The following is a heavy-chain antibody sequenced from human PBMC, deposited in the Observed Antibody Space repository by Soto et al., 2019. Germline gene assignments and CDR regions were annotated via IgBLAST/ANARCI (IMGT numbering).Heavy chain of an antibody. D-gene: IGHD1-26*01. J-gene: IGHJ6*02. V-gene: IGHV3-9*01. Sequence: GGSLRLSCAASGFTFDDYAMHWFRQVPGKGLEWVSGINWNSGSIGYGDSVKGRFAISRDNAKNSLHLQMNSLSAEDTAFYYCVKDARVGATPLSRYYGMDVWGQGTTVTVSS. CDR2: INWNSGSI. CDR3: VKDARVGATPLSRYYGMDV. CDR1: GFTFDDYA.